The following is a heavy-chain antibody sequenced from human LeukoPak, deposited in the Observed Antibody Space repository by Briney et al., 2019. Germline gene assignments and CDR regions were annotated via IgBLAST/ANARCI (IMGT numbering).Heavy chain of an antibody. Sequence: GGSLRLSCAASGVPFSASWMHWVRQAPGKGLAWVSHISSDGSVIVYADSVKGRFTISRDNAKNTLHLQVNSLRVDDTAVYYCAVDRWYTMNTWGQGTTVTVSS. CDR3: AVDRWYTMNT. D-gene: IGHD6-13*01. CDR2: ISSDGSVI. V-gene: IGHV3-74*01. J-gene: IGHJ6*02. CDR1: GVPFSASW.